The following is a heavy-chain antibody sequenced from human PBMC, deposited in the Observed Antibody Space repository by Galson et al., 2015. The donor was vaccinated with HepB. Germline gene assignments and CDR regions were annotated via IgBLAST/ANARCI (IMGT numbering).Heavy chain of an antibody. CDR2: IKQDGSEK. Sequence: SLRLSCAASGFTFSSYWMSWVRQAPGKGLEWVANIKQDGSEKYYVDSVKGRFTISRDNAKNSLYLQMNSLRAEDTAVYYCAREQIGPYYYYGSGSTYYFDYWGQGTLVTVSS. CDR3: AREQIGPYYYYGSGSTYYFDY. D-gene: IGHD3-10*01. CDR1: GFTFSSYW. J-gene: IGHJ4*02. V-gene: IGHV3-7*03.